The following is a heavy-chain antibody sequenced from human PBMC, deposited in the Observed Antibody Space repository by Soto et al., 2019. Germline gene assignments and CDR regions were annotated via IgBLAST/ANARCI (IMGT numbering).Heavy chain of an antibody. CDR3: TTKRVYSGTQLNY. D-gene: IGHD5-12*01. CDR2: ISSSSSYI. V-gene: IGHV3-21*01. Sequence: EVQLVESGGGLVKPGGSLRLSCAASGFTFSSYSMNWVRQAPGKGLAWVSSISSSSSYIYYADSVKGRFTISRDNAKNQQYQQMIRLRAEDTAVYYCTTKRVYSGTQLNYCGQGTLVPVSS. J-gene: IGHJ4*02. CDR1: GFTFSSYS.